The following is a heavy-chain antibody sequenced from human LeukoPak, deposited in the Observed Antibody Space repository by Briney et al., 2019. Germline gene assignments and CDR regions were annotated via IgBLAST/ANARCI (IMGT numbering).Heavy chain of an antibody. J-gene: IGHJ4*02. CDR1: GFAFSSNW. CDR3: ARAGTSSGGFDY. D-gene: IGHD4-23*01. V-gene: IGHV3-9*01. Sequence: GGSLRLSCAASGFAFSSNWMHWVRQTPGKGLEWVSGVTWNSGSIDYADSVKGRFTISRDNAKNSLYLQMNSLRAEDTAVYYCARAGTSSGGFDYWGQGTLVTVSS. CDR2: VTWNSGSI.